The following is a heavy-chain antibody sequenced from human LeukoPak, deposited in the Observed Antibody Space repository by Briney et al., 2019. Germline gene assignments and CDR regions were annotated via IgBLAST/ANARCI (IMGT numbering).Heavy chain of an antibody. CDR3: ATESEPHYYDSSRALGY. V-gene: IGHV1-24*01. Sequence: ASVKVSCKASGYTFTGYYMHWVRQAPGKGLEWMGGFDPEDGETIYAQKFQGRVTMTEDTSTDTAYMELSSLRSEDTAVYYCATESEPHYYDSSRALGYWGQGTLVTVSS. J-gene: IGHJ4*02. CDR1: GYTFTGYY. CDR2: FDPEDGET. D-gene: IGHD3-22*01.